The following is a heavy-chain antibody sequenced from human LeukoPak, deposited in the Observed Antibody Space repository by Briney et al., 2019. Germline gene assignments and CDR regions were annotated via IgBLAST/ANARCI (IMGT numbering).Heavy chain of an antibody. CDR2: IYYSGST. Sequence: SETLSLTCAVYGGSFSGYYWSWIRQPPGKGLEWIGSIYYSGSTYYNPSLKSRVTISVDTSKNQFSLKLSSVTAADTAVYYCARHGRIVVVITPVGFDYWGQGTLVTVSS. J-gene: IGHJ4*02. D-gene: IGHD3-22*01. V-gene: IGHV4-34*01. CDR3: ARHGRIVVVITPVGFDY. CDR1: GGSFSGYY.